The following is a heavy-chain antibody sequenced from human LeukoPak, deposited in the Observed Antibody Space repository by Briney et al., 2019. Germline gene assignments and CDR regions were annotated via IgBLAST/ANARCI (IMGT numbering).Heavy chain of an antibody. J-gene: IGHJ4*02. CDR3: AGALGGYCSSTSCYTLDY. V-gene: IGHV1-2*02. CDR1: GYTFTGYY. D-gene: IGHD2-2*02. CDR2: INPNSGGT. Sequence: GASVKVSCKASGYTFTGYYMHWVRQAPGQGLEWMGWINPNSGGTNYAQKFQGRVTMTRDTSISTAYMELSRLRSDDTAVYYCAGALGGYCSSTSCYTLDYWGQGTLVTVSS.